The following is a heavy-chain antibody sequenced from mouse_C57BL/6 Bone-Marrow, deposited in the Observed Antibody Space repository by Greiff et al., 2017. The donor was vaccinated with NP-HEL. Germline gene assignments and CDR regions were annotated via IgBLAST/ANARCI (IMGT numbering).Heavy chain of an antibody. CDR2: IWTGGGT. V-gene: IGHV2-9-1*01. Sequence: QVQLKQSGPGLVAPSQSLSIPCTVSGFSLTSYAISWVRQPPGKGLEWLGVIWTGGGTNYNSALKSRLSISTDNSKSQVFLKMNSLQTDDTARYYCARVAGTVVATDWFAYWGQGTLVTVSA. D-gene: IGHD1-1*01. CDR1: GFSLTSYA. J-gene: IGHJ3*01. CDR3: ARVAGTVVATDWFAY.